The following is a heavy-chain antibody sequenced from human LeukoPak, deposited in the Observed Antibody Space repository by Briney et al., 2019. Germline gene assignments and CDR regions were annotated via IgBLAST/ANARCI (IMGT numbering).Heavy chain of an antibody. CDR1: GGSFSGYY. J-gene: IGHJ4*02. Sequence: SETLSLTCAVYGGSFSGYYWSWIRQPPGKGPEWSGEINHSGSTNYNPSLKSRVTISVDKSKNQFSLKLSSVTAADTAVYYCARRTTVTIPFGYWGQGTLVTVSS. D-gene: IGHD4-11*01. CDR2: INHSGST. V-gene: IGHV4-34*01. CDR3: ARRTTVTIPFGY.